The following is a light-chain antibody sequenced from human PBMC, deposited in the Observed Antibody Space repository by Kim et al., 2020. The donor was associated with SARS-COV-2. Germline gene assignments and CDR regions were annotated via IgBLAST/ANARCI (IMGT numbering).Light chain of an antibody. Sequence: EIVMTQSPATLSVSPGERATLSCRASQSVSNNLAWYQQKPGQPPRLLIYGASTRATGIPARFSGSGSGTEFTLTISSLQSEDFAVYYCQQYNNWPPRTFGQGTKVDIK. CDR1: QSVSNN. CDR2: GAS. J-gene: IGKJ1*01. V-gene: IGKV3-15*01. CDR3: QQYNNWPPRT.